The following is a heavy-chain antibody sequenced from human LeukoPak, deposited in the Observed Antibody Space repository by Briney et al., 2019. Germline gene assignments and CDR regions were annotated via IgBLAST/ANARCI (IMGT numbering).Heavy chain of an antibody. CDR3: ARDNGDYDAFDI. CDR1: GGSISSSNYY. V-gene: IGHV4-39*07. J-gene: IGHJ3*02. D-gene: IGHD4-17*01. CDR2: IYYTGST. Sequence: SETLSLTCTISGGSISSSNYYWGWIRQPPGKGLEWIGTIYYTGSTYYNPSLKSRVSILVDTSKKKFSLKLSSVTAADTAVYYCARDNGDYDAFDIWGQGTMVTVSS.